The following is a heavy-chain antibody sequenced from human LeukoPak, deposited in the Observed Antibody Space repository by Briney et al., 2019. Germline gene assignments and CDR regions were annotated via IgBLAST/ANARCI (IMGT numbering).Heavy chain of an antibody. CDR2: INWNGGST. Sequence: GGSLRLSCAASGFTFDDYGLSWVRQAPGKGLEWVSGINWNGGSTGNADSVKGRFTISRDNAKNSLYLQMNSLRAEDTALYYCAREGYCSSTSCPFDYWGQGTLVTVSS. V-gene: IGHV3-20*04. CDR1: GFTFDDYG. D-gene: IGHD2-2*01. CDR3: AREGYCSSTSCPFDY. J-gene: IGHJ4*02.